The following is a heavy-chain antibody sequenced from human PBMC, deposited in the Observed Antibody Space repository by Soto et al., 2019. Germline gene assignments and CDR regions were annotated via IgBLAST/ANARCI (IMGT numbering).Heavy chain of an antibody. CDR2: TYYTSKWYN. CDR1: GDSVSMNTAA. V-gene: IGHV6-1*01. Sequence: QLQLQQSGPGLVRPSQTLSLTCGISGDSVSMNTAAWNWIRQSPSRGLEWLGRTYYTSKWYNDYATSVKSRITINSDTSKNQVSLQLNSVTPEDTAVYYCARGNYYYYGMDVWGQGTTVTVSS. CDR3: ARGNYYYYGMDV. J-gene: IGHJ6*02.